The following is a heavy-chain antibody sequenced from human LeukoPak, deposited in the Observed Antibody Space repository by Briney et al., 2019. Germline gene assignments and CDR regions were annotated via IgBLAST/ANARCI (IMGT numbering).Heavy chain of an antibody. J-gene: IGHJ4*02. Sequence: PGGSLRLSCAASGFTFSSYAMHWVRQAPGKGLEWVAVISSDGSNKYYADSVKGRFTISRDNSKNTLYLQMNSLRAEDTAVYYCARDSVAPAVHYYFDYWGQGTLVTVSP. V-gene: IGHV3-30*04. CDR1: GFTFSSYA. CDR3: ARDSVAPAVHYYFDY. D-gene: IGHD2-2*01. CDR2: ISSDGSNK.